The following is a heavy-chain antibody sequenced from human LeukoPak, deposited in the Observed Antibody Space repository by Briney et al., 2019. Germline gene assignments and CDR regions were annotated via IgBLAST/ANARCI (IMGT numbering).Heavy chain of an antibody. CDR3: ARNGRVRRVVKDLFEY. D-gene: IGHD3-10*01. CDR2: VSPYNGNT. CDR1: GYTFTDYD. J-gene: IGHJ4*02. Sequence: GASVRVSCKTSGYTFTDYDITWVRQAPGQGLEWMGRVSPYNGNTYYSQRFQDRVTITKDTSTGTAYMDLRHLRTEDTAMYYCARNGRVRRVVKDLFEYWGQGTLVAVSS. V-gene: IGHV1-18*01.